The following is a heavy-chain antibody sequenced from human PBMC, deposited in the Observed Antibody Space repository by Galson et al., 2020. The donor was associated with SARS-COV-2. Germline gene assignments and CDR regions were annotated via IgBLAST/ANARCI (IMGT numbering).Heavy chain of an antibody. CDR2: IFPGDSDP. V-gene: IGHV5-51*01. Sequence: GESLKISCQGSGYTFSTYWIGWVRQVPGKGLEWMGIIFPGDSDPRYSPSFQGQVTISADKSVSTAYLQWSSLKASDTAMYYCARPGEHGGNIGGFDLWCQETMVTASS. D-gene: IGHD3-16*01. CDR1: GYTFSTYW. CDR3: ARPGEHGGNIGGFDL. J-gene: IGHJ3*01.